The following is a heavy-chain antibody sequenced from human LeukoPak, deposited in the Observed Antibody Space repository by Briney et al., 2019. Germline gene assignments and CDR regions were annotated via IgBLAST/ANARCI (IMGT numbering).Heavy chain of an antibody. V-gene: IGHV4-39*01. CDR3: ARHKVKAFDI. Sequence: SETLSLTCTVSGGSISSSSYYWGWIRQPPGKGLEWIGSIYYSGSTYYNPSLKSRVTISVDTSKNQFSLKLSSVTAADTAVYYCARHKVKAFDIWGQGTMVTVSS. D-gene: IGHD3-10*01. CDR2: IYYSGST. J-gene: IGHJ3*02. CDR1: GGSISSSSYY.